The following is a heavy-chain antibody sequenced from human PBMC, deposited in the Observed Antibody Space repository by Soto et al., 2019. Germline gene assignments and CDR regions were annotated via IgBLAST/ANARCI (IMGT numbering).Heavy chain of an antibody. CDR3: ARDIGSYAYGEGY. J-gene: IGHJ4*02. D-gene: IGHD2-15*01. V-gene: IGHV4-34*01. CDR2: INHSGRV. CDR1: GGSFSGHS. Sequence: SETLSLTCAVYGGSFSGHSWTWIRQSPGKGLEWIGDINHSGRVNYSPSLKSRVTISLDTSKNQFSLKLSSVTAADTAVYYCARDIGSYAYGEGYWGQGIQVTVSS.